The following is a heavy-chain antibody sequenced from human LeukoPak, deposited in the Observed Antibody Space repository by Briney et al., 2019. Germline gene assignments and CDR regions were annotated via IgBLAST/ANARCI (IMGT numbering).Heavy chain of an antibody. CDR3: ARRLRYFDWLWGTKILEYYFDY. CDR2: IKQDGGEK. D-gene: IGHD3-9*01. Sequence: PGGSLRLSCAASGFTFSSYWMSWVRQAPGKGLEWVANIKQDGGEKYYVDSVKGRFTISRDNAKNSLYLQMNSLRAEDTAVYYCARRLRYFDWLWGTKILEYYFDYWGQGTLVTVSS. V-gene: IGHV3-7*01. J-gene: IGHJ4*02. CDR1: GFTFSSYW.